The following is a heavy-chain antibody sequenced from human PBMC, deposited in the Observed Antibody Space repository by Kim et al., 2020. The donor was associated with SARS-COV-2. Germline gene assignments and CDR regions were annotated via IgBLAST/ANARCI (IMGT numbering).Heavy chain of an antibody. CDR3: AKIYSDYNLQPFDY. CDR1: GFSFSSYA. V-gene: IGHV3-23*01. Sequence: GGSLRLSCAASGFSFSSYAMSWVRQAPGKGLEWVLGISGSGGSTYYADSVKGRFTISRDNSMNTLFLQMSSLRAEDTAVYYCAKIYSDYNLQPFDYWGQGTLVTVSS. J-gene: IGHJ4*02. CDR2: ISGSGGST. D-gene: IGHD5-12*01.